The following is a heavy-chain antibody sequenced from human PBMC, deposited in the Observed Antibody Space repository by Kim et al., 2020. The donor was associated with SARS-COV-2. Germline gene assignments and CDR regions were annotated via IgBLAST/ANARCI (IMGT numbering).Heavy chain of an antibody. CDR1: GGTFSSYA. V-gene: IGHV1-69*04. D-gene: IGHD3-3*01. J-gene: IGHJ6*03. CDR2: IIPILGIA. Sequence: SVKVSCKASGGTFSSYAISWVRQAPGQGLEWMGRIIPILGIANYAQKFQGRVTITADKSTSTAYMELSSLRSEDTAVYYCARDRVLRQHYYYYYMDVWGKGTTVTVSS. CDR3: ARDRVLRQHYYYYYMDV.